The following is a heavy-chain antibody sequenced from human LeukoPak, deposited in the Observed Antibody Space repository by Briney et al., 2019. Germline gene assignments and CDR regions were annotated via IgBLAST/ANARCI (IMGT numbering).Heavy chain of an antibody. J-gene: IGHJ4*02. CDR2: ISYDGSNK. Sequence: GRSLRLSCAASGFTFSSYGMHWVRQAPGKGLEWVAVISYDGSNKYYADSVKGRFTISRDNAKNLLYLQMNSLRAEDTAVYYCARDNDPLRYFDWPLDYWGQGTLVTVSS. CDR1: GFTFSSYG. D-gene: IGHD3-9*01. V-gene: IGHV3-30*03. CDR3: ARDNDPLRYFDWPLDY.